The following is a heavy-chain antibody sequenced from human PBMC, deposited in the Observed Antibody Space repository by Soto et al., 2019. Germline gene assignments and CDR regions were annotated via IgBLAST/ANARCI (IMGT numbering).Heavy chain of an antibody. CDR1: GYSISSGYY. D-gene: IGHD2-2*01. CDR3: ARDPPGYCTTTSCPTWFDP. J-gene: IGHJ5*02. Sequence: SETLSLTCGVSGYSISSGYYWGWIRQPTGKGLEWIGSISHSGFIYYNPSLKSRVTISIDTPKNQFSLRLSSVTAADTAVYYCARDPPGYCTTTSCPTWFDPWGQGTLVTV. CDR2: ISHSGFI. V-gene: IGHV4-38-2*02.